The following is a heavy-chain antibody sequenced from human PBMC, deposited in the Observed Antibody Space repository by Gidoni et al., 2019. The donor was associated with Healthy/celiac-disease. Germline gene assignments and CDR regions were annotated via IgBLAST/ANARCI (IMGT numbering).Heavy chain of an antibody. V-gene: IGHV1-18*04. J-gene: IGHJ4*02. CDR3: ASEGEGFRELLPLNGVDY. CDR2: ISAYNGNT. Sequence: QVQLVQPGAEVKQPGASVKVSCKASGYTLTSYGISWVLQAPGQGLEWMGWISAYNGNTNYAQKLQGRVTMTTDTSTSTAYMELRSLRSDDTAVYYCASEGEGFRELLPLNGVDYWGQGTLVTVSS. D-gene: IGHD3-10*01. CDR1: GYTLTSYG.